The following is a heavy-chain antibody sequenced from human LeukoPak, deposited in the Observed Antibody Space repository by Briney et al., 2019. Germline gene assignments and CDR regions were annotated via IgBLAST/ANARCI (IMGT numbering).Heavy chain of an antibody. CDR1: GFTFSSYA. Sequence: PGGSLRLSCAASGFTFSSYAMHWVRQAPGKGLEWVAVISYDGSNKYYADSVKGRFTISRDNSKNTLYLQMNSLRAEDTAVYYCAKDLWDGDSSDALDIWGQGTMVTVSS. V-gene: IGHV3-30*04. J-gene: IGHJ3*02. D-gene: IGHD3-16*01. CDR3: AKDLWDGDSSDALDI. CDR2: ISYDGSNK.